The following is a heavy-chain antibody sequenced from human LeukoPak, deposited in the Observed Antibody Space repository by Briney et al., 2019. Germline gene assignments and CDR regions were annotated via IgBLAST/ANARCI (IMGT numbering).Heavy chain of an antibody. CDR2: ISGGGGST. J-gene: IGHJ5*02. V-gene: IGHV3-43*02. D-gene: IGHD4/OR15-4a*01. Sequence: GGSLRLSCAASGLTFDDYAMNWVRQAPGKGLEWVALISGGGGSTYYAESVKGRFTISRDNNKNSLYLQLNSLRTEDTAFYYCAKDLGPRGAAWFDPWGQGTLVTVSS. CDR1: GLTFDDYA. CDR3: AKDLGPRGAAWFDP.